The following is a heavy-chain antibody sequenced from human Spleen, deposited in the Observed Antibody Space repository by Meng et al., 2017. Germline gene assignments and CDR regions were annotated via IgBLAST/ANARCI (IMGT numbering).Heavy chain of an antibody. V-gene: IGHV4-34*01. Sequence: QWQRQQWGAGLLKPSETLSLTCAVYGGSFSGYYWSWIRQPPGKGLEWIGEINHSGSTNYNPSLKSRVTISVDTSKNQFSLKLSSVTAADTAVYYCAREGRSHQVGVSVYWGQGNLVTVSS. CDR3: AREGRSHQVGVSVY. CDR2: INHSGST. CDR1: GGSFSGYY. J-gene: IGHJ4*02. D-gene: IGHD2-21*01.